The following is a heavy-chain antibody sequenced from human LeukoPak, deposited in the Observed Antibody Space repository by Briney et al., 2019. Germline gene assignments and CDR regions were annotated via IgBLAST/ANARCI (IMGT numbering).Heavy chain of an antibody. CDR3: ARRSGYSSAWVFDY. CDR2: IYYSGST. V-gene: IGHV4-59*04. Sequence: SETLSLTCTVSGGSIRNYYWSWIRQPPGMGLEWIGTIYYSGSTYYNPSLKSRVTISVDTSKNRFSLKLSSVTAADTAVYYCARRSGYSSAWVFDYWGQGTLVTV. CDR1: GGSIRNYY. J-gene: IGHJ4*02. D-gene: IGHD6-19*01.